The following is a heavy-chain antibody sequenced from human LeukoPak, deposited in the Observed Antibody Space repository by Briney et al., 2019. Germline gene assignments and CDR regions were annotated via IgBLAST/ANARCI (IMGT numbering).Heavy chain of an antibody. CDR2: IYYSGST. J-gene: IGHJ1*01. D-gene: IGHD3-22*01. V-gene: IGHV4-30-4*08. CDR3: ARVLSYSSGYSSVEYFQH. CDR1: GGSISSGDYY. Sequence: SETLSLTCTVSGGSISSGDYYWSWLRQPPGTGLEWIGYIYYSGSTYYNPSLKSRVTISVDTSKNQFSLKLSSVTAADTAVYYCARVLSYSSGYSSVEYFQHWGQGTLVTVSS.